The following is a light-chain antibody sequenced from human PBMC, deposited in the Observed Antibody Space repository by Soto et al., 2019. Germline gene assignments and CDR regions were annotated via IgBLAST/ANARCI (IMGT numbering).Light chain of an antibody. CDR2: LGS. Sequence: DIVMTQSPLSLSVTPGQPASISCRSSQSLLAGNGYNYLDWYLQKPGQSLQLLVYLGSNRASGVPDRFSGSVSGTDFTLKISRVEAEDVGVYYCMQALQTPLTFGGGTKVEIK. J-gene: IGKJ4*01. V-gene: IGKV2-28*01. CDR3: MQALQTPLT. CDR1: QSLLAGNGYNY.